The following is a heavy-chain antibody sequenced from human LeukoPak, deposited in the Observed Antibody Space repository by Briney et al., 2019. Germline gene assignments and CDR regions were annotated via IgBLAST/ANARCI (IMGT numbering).Heavy chain of an antibody. V-gene: IGHV4-59*11. J-gene: IGHJ3*02. CDR2: IFYVGST. CDR1: GDSIGSHY. D-gene: IGHD3-22*01. Sequence: PSETPSLTCTVSGDSIGSHYWSWIRQPPGKGLEWIGYIFYVGSTNYNLSLKSRVTISVDTSKNQFSLKLNSVTAADTAVYYCARDYYDSRGEAFDIWGQGTMVTVSS. CDR3: ARDYYDSRGEAFDI.